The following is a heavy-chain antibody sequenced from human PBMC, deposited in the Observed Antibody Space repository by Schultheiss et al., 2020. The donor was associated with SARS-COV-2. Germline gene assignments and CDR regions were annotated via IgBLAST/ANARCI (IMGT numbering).Heavy chain of an antibody. CDR2: IDWDDDK. CDR3: ARSVQLLWSGGYGMDV. D-gene: IGHD2-2*01. J-gene: IGHJ6*02. V-gene: IGHV2-70*01. Sequence: SGPTLVKPTQTLTLTCTFSGFSLSTSGMCVSWIRQPPGKALEWLALIDWDDDKYYSTSLKTRLTISKDTSKNQVVLTMTNMDPVDTATYYCARSVQLLWSGGYGMDVWGQGTTVTVSS. CDR1: GFSLSTSGMC.